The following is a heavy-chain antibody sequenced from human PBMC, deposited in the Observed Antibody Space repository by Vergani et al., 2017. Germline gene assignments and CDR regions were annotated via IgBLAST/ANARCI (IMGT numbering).Heavy chain of an antibody. CDR1: GFTFSACP. V-gene: IGHV3-23*01. CDR3: ARLSYDTTPYLQGGYDC. D-gene: IGHD3-22*01. CDR2: ISTRYPST. J-gene: IGHJ4*02. Sequence: EVQLLQSGGGVIQPGGSVRLSCAASGFTFSACPMTWVRQAPGKGLEWVSAISTRYPSTYYADSVKGRLTISRDNSKYMLYLQINNLRAEDTAVYYCARLSYDTTPYLQGGYDCWGQGTVVSVSS.